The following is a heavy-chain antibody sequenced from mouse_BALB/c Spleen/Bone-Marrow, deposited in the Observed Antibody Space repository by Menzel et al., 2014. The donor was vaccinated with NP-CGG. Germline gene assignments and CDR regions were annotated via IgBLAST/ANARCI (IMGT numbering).Heavy chain of an antibody. V-gene: IGHV5-17*02. Sequence: EVMLVESGGGLVQPGGSRKLSCAASGFTFSSFGMHWVRQAPEKGLEWVAYISSGSSTIFYADTVKGRFTVSRDNPKNTLFLQMTSLMSEDTAMYYCTRGGNWDDFDYWGQGTSLTVSS. CDR2: ISSGSSTI. CDR1: GFTFSSFG. J-gene: IGHJ2*02. D-gene: IGHD4-1*01. CDR3: TRGGNWDDFDY.